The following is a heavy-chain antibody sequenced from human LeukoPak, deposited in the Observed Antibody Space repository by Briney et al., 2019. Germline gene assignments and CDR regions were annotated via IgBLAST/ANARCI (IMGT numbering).Heavy chain of an antibody. D-gene: IGHD2-21*02. CDR3: ARLAYCGGDCYWGFDY. J-gene: IGHJ4*02. CDR2: ISGSGGST. V-gene: IGHV3-23*01. CDR1: GFTFSSYA. Sequence: PGGSLRLSCAASGFTFSSYAMSWVRQAPGKGLEWVSAISGSGGSTYYADSVKGRFTISRGNSKNTLYLQMNSLRAEDTAVYYCARLAYCGGDCYWGFDYWGQGTLVTVSS.